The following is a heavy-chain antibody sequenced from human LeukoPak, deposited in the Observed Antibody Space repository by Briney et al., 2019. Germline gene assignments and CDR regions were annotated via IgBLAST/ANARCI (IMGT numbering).Heavy chain of an antibody. CDR3: ARSVVATIFHYGMDV. D-gene: IGHD5-12*01. J-gene: IGHJ6*02. V-gene: IGHV1-8*01. CDR1: GYTFTSYD. CDR2: MNPNSGNT. Sequence: ASVKVSCKASGYTFTSYDINWVRQATGQGLEWMGWMNPNSGNTGYAQKFQGRVTMTRNTSISTAYMELSSLRSEDTAVYYCARSVVATIFHYGMDVWGQGTTVTVSS.